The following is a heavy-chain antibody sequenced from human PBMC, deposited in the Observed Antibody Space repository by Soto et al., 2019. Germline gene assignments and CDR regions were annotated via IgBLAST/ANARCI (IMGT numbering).Heavy chain of an antibody. CDR3: ARHPDYDILTGFDY. CDR1: GVSISGYY. Sequence: PSETLSLTCTVSGVSISGYYWIWLRQPPGKGLEWIGYIYNIGSTNYNPSLKSRVTISVDTSKNQFSLKLSSVTAADTAVYYCARHPDYDILTGFDYWGQGTLVTVSS. D-gene: IGHD3-9*01. CDR2: IYNIGST. V-gene: IGHV4-59*08. J-gene: IGHJ4*02.